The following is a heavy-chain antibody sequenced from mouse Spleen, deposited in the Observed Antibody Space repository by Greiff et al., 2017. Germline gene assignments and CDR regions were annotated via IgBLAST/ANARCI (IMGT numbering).Heavy chain of an antibody. CDR2: ISYSGST. D-gene: IGHD2-4*01. CDR3: ARGYDSLRFAY. V-gene: IGHV3-1*01. CDR1: GYSITSGYD. Sequence: EVQLQQSGPGMVKPSQSLSLTCTVTGYSITSGYDWHWIRHFPGNKLEWMGYISYSGSTNYNPSLKSRISITHDTSKNHFFLKLNSVTTEDTATYYCARGYDSLRFAYWGQGTLVTVSA. J-gene: IGHJ3*01.